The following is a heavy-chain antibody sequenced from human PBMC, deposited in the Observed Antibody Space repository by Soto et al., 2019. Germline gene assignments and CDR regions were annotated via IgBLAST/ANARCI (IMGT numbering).Heavy chain of an antibody. D-gene: IGHD3-9*01. J-gene: IGHJ4*02. V-gene: IGHV3-23*01. CDR2: ISGSGGST. CDR1: GFTFSSYA. CDR3: AKDGYDILTAYYFDY. Sequence: EVQLLESGGGLVQPGGSLRLSCAASGFTFSSYAMSWVRQAPGKGLEWVSAISGSGGSTYYADSVKGRFTISRNNSKNTLYLQMNSLRAEDTAVYYCAKDGYDILTAYYFDYWGQGTLVTVSS.